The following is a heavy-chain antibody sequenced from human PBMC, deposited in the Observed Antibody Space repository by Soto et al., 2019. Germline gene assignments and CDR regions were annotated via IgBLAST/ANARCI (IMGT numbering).Heavy chain of an antibody. CDR2: ISGGDGRST. D-gene: IGHD6-25*01. CDR3: AHSGHPSFFDY. Sequence: GGSLRLSCASSGFTFSDYAMSWVRQAPGKGLEWVSAISGGDGRSTYYADSVKSRLTTTKDTSKNQVVLTMTNMDPVDTATYYCAHSGHPSFFDYWGQGTLVTVSS. V-gene: IGHV3-23*01. CDR1: GFTFSDYA. J-gene: IGHJ4*02.